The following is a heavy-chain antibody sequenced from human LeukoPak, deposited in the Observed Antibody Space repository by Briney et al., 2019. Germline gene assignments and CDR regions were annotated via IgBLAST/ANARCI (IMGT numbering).Heavy chain of an antibody. V-gene: IGHV3-53*01. D-gene: IGHD2-21*01. J-gene: IGHJ4*01. CDR3: AGGRGTFVVKYYFDY. Sequence: GGSLRLSCAASGFTVNNNYMSWGRQAPGKGVEWVSVIYSGGSTYYADSVKGRFTISRDNSKNTLYLQMNSLRAEDTAMYYCAGGRGTFVVKYYFDYWGHGTLVTVSS. CDR2: IYSGGST. CDR1: GFTVNNNY.